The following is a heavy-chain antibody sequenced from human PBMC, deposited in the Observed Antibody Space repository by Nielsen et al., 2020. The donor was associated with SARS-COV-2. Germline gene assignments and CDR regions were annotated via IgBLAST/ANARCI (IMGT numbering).Heavy chain of an antibody. D-gene: IGHD6-19*01. Sequence: GESLKISCAASGFIFSNYRMHWVRQAPGKGLEWVSVIKTNGGITYYADSVKGRCTISRDNSKNTLYLQMNSLRAEDTAVYYCARAYRSDFDFWGQGALVTVSS. J-gene: IGHJ4*02. V-gene: IGHV3-23*01. CDR3: ARAYRSDFDF. CDR1: GFIFSNYR. CDR2: IKTNGGIT.